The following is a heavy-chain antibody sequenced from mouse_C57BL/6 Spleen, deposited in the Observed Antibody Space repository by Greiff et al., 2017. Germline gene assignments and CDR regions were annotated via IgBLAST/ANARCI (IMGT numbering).Heavy chain of an antibody. Sequence: EVQLVESGGGLVKPGGSLKLSCAASGFTFSDYGMHWVRQAPEKGLEWVAYISRGSSTIYYADTVKGLFTISRDNAKNTLFLQMTSLRSEDTAIYYCASYYCGSSLYAMDYWGQGTSVTVSS. D-gene: IGHD1-1*01. V-gene: IGHV5-17*01. CDR3: ASYYCGSSLYAMDY. J-gene: IGHJ4*01. CDR2: ISRGSSTI. CDR1: GFTFSDYG.